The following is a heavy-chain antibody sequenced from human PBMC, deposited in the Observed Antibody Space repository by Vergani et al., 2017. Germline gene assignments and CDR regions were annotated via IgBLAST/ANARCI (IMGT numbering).Heavy chain of an antibody. D-gene: IGHD6-19*01. Sequence: EVQLVESGGGLVQPGGSLRLSCAASGFTFSSYWMSWVRQAPGKGLEWVANIKQDGSEKYYVDSVKGRFTISRDNAKNSLYLQMNSLRAEDTAVYYCARDIYQWLVGPPTKHLYYYYYGMDVWGQGTTVTVSS. CDR1: GFTFSSYW. J-gene: IGHJ6*02. CDR2: IKQDGSEK. CDR3: ARDIYQWLVGPPTKHLYYYYYGMDV. V-gene: IGHV3-7*01.